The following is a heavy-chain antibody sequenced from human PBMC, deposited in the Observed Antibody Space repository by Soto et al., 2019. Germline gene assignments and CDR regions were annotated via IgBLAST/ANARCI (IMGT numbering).Heavy chain of an antibody. CDR1: GGPITGSY. Sequence: QVQLQESGPGLVKSSETLSLTCSVSGGPITGSYLSWIRQPVGKGLEWIGRVYVRGRGDYNPSLKSRVTMSIDTSKNQFSLKVRTVTAADTAVYYCARSSIMGIEVAGHFDSWGQGTLVSVSS. CDR3: ARSSIMGIEVAGHFDS. V-gene: IGHV4-4*07. D-gene: IGHD6-19*01. CDR2: VYVRGRG. J-gene: IGHJ4*02.